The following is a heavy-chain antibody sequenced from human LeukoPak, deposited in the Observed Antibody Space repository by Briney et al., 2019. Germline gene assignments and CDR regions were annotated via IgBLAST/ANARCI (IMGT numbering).Heavy chain of an antibody. Sequence: SGPALVKPTQTLTLTCIFSGFSLSTSGMRGGWIRQPPGKALEWLARIDWDDDKFYNSTLETRLTISKDNSKNQVVRTMTNMDPVDTATYYCARLKYGNNYFDYWGQGILVTVSS. CDR1: GFSLSTSGMR. J-gene: IGHJ4*02. D-gene: IGHD1-26*01. CDR3: ARLKYGNNYFDY. CDR2: IDWDDDK. V-gene: IGHV2-70*04.